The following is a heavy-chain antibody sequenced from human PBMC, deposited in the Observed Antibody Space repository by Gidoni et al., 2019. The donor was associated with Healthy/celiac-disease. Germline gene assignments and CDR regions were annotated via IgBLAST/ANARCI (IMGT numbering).Heavy chain of an antibody. CDR1: GFTFSSYA. Sequence: EVQLLESGGGLVQPGGSLRLSCAASGFTFSSYAMSWGRQAPGKGLAGVSASGGGGCRTYNADSVKGRLTTSTDNSKNTLYLQMHSLRAEDTGVYYRSKVAVAGIKRDYLDSWGQGTLVTVSS. CDR3: SKVAVAGIKRDYLDS. CDR2: SGGGGCRT. J-gene: IGHJ4*02. D-gene: IGHD6-19*01. V-gene: IGHV3-23*01.